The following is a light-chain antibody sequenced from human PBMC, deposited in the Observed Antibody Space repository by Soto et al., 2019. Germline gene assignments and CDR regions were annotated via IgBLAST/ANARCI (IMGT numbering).Light chain of an antibody. Sequence: EIVMTQSPATLSVSPGERATLSCRASQSVSSSYLAWYQQKPGQAPRLPIYGASSRATGIPDRFSGSGSGTDFTLTISTLEPEDFAVYYCQQYGSSPWTFGQGTKVDIK. CDR3: QQYGSSPWT. CDR2: GAS. J-gene: IGKJ1*01. V-gene: IGKV3-20*01. CDR1: QSVSSSY.